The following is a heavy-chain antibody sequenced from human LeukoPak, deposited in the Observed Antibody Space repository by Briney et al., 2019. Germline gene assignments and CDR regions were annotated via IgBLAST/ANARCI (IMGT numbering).Heavy chain of an antibody. CDR1: GFTLSSYW. J-gene: IGHJ6*02. D-gene: IGHD3-10*01. V-gene: IGHV3-7*01. Sequence: PGGSLRLSCAVSGFTLSSYWMSSVPPAPGKGREWVSNIKQDGSEKTSVDSVKGRFTISRDNAKNSLYLQMNSLRAEDTAVYCCARDHALLYGSGSYGPNYYYYGMDVWGQGTTVTVSS. CDR3: ARDHALLYGSGSYGPNYYYYGMDV. CDR2: IKQDGSEK.